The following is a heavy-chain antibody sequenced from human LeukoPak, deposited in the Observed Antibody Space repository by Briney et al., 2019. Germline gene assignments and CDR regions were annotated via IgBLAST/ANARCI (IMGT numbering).Heavy chain of an antibody. V-gene: IGHV1-18*01. D-gene: IGHD1-20*01. CDR3: ARLTDAWYNWKGGYFDY. Sequence: ASVKVSCKASGYTFTSYGISWVRQAPGQGLEWMGWISAYNGNTNYAQKLQGRVTMTTDTSTSTAYMELRSLRSDDTAVYYCARLTDAWYNWKGGYFDYWGQGTLVTVSS. CDR2: ISAYNGNT. CDR1: GYTFTSYG. J-gene: IGHJ4*02.